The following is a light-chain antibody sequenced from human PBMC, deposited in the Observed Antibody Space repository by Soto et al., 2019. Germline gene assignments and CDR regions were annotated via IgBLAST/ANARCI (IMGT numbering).Light chain of an antibody. CDR2: GAS. V-gene: IGKV1-39*01. Sequence: DIQMTQSPSSLSASIVDKVTITFRASQSISSYLNWYQQKPGKAPKLLIYGASNLQSGVPSRFIGSGYATDFSLTISSLQPEDFATYYCQQTYKNSWTFGPGTKVD. CDR3: QQTYKNSWT. J-gene: IGKJ3*01. CDR1: QSISSY.